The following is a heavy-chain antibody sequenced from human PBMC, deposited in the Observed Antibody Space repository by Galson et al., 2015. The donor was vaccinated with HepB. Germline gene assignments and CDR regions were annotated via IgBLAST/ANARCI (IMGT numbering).Heavy chain of an antibody. CDR2: IYYSGST. V-gene: IGHV4-39*01. CDR1: GGSISSSSYY. J-gene: IGHJ6*02. D-gene: IGHD6-13*01. CDR3: ARNLAAAGLGGYYYYGMDV. Sequence: LSLTCTVSGGSISSSSYYWGWIRQPPGKGLEWIGSIYYSGSTYYNPSLKSRVTISVDTSKNQFSLKLSSVTAADTAVYYCARNLAAAGLGGYYYYGMDVWGQGTTVTVSS.